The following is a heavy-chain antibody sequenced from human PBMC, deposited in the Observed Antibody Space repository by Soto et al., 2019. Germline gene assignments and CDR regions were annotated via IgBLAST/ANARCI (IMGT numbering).Heavy chain of an antibody. CDR2: IYYSGST. D-gene: IGHD1-20*01. Sequence: SVTLSLTYTVSGGTIISHFWIWIRQTPGKGLEWIGHIYYSGSTNYNPSLKSRVTISVDTSKNQFSLKLSSVTAADTAVYYCVRNGIIGKLLVLFDPWGQGTLVTVSS. J-gene: IGHJ5*02. CDR1: GGTIISHF. CDR3: VRNGIIGKLLVLFDP. V-gene: IGHV4-59*11.